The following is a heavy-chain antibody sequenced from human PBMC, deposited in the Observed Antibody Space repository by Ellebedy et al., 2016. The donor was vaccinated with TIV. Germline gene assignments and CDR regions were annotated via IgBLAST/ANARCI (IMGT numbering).Heavy chain of an antibody. Sequence: GSLRLXXTVSGDSMSNFYWSWIRQSAGKGLEWIGRIYTAGTRNDLTPFKSRISMSIDVSKKQISLNLTSVTAADTAIYYCARGSGTTNFDSWGQGTLVTVSS. J-gene: IGHJ4*02. CDR2: IYTAGTR. V-gene: IGHV4-4*07. CDR3: ARGSGTTNFDS. D-gene: IGHD1-1*01. CDR1: GDSMSNFY.